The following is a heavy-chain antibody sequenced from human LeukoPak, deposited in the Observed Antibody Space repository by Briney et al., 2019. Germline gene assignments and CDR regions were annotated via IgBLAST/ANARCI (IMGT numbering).Heavy chain of an antibody. CDR2: IYSGGTT. CDR1: GFSVSSNY. V-gene: IGHV3-53*01. J-gene: IGHJ4*02. D-gene: IGHD3-10*01. CDR3: ATALGGSVHSNMGY. Sequence: PGGSLRLSCAASGFSVSSNYMIWVRQAPGKGLEWLSLIYSGGTTYYADSVKGRFSISRDTSKNTLCLQMNSLRAEDTAVYYCATALGGSVHSNMGYWGQGTLVTVSS.